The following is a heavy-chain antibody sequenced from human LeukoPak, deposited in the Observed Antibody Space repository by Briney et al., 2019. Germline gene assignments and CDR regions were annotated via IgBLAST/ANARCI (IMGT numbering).Heavy chain of an antibody. CDR2: ITDVGDI. CDR3: TRDRGGSPTDVFDY. D-gene: IGHD2-15*01. V-gene: IGHV3-23*01. CDR1: GLTFSKSA. Sequence: GGSLRLSCAASGLTFSKSALTWVRQAPGKGLEWVSTITDVGDIFYTYSVRGRFTISRDNSKNTVYMQMDGLRAEDTAVYYCTRDRGGSPTDVFDYWGQGTLVTVSS. J-gene: IGHJ4*02.